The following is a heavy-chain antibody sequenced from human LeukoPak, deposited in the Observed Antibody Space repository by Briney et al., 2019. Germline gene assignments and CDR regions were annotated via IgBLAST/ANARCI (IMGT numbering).Heavy chain of an antibody. CDR1: GFTFSSYG. Sequence: GGSLRLSCAASGFTFSSYGMHWVRQAPGKGLEWVAVISYDGSNKYYADSVKGRFTISRDNSKNTLYLQMNSLRAEDTAVYYCAKTKERGYSYGSPFDYWGQGTLVTVSS. J-gene: IGHJ4*02. V-gene: IGHV3-30*18. CDR3: AKTKERGYSYGSPFDY. CDR2: ISYDGSNK. D-gene: IGHD5-18*01.